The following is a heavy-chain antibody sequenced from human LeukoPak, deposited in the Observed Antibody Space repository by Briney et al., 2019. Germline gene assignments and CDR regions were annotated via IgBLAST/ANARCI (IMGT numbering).Heavy chain of an antibody. CDR1: GGSFSSYY. Sequence: SETLSLTCTVSGGSFSSYYWSWIRQPPGKGLEWIGYIYYSGGTNYNPSLKSRITISVDTSKNQFSLKLSSVTAADTAVYYCARRPRYSSSSRYYYYGMDVWGQGTTVTVSS. CDR3: ARRPRYSSSSRYYYYGMDV. J-gene: IGHJ6*02. D-gene: IGHD6-6*01. V-gene: IGHV4-59*08. CDR2: IYYSGGT.